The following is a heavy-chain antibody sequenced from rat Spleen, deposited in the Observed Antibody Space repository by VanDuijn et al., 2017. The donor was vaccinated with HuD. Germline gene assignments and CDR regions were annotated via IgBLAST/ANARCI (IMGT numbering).Heavy chain of an antibody. CDR1: GFTFSDYY. CDR2: ISSDGRRN. J-gene: IGHJ2*01. D-gene: IGHD1-12*02. Sequence: EVQLVESDGGLVQPGRSLKLSCAASGFTFSDYYMAWVRQAPTKGLEWVATISSDGRRNYYRDSVKGRFTISRDNRKSTLYLQMDSLRSEDTATYYCARHGYDGSYYYWDYWGQGVMVTVSS. V-gene: IGHV5-29*01. CDR3: ARHGYDGSYYYWDY.